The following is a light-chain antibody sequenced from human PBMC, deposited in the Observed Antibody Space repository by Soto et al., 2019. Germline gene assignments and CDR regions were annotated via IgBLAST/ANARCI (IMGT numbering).Light chain of an antibody. CDR1: SSDVGGYNY. V-gene: IGLV2-14*03. CDR3: SSHSSSSTLVV. CDR2: DVN. Sequence: QSVLTQPASMSGSPGQSITISCTGTSSDVGGYNYVSWYRQHPGKAPKLMIYDVNNRPSGVSNRFSGSKSGNTASQTISGLQAEDEADYYCSSHSSSSTLVVFGRGTKLTVL. J-gene: IGLJ2*01.